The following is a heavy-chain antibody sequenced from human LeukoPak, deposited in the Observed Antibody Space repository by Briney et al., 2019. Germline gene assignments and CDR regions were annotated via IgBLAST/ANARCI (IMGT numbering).Heavy chain of an antibody. Sequence: PGGSLRLSCAASGFTFSSYSMNWVRQAPGKGLEWVSAISGSGGSTYYADSVKGRFTISRDNSKNTLYLQMNSLRAEDTAVYYCAKGSPSWVAVAGNDAFDIWGQGTMVTVSS. D-gene: IGHD6-19*01. V-gene: IGHV3-23*01. J-gene: IGHJ3*02. CDR1: GFTFSSYS. CDR3: AKGSPSWVAVAGNDAFDI. CDR2: ISGSGGST.